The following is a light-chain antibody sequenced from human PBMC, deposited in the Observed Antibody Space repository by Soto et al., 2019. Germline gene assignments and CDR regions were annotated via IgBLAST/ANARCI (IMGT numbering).Light chain of an antibody. CDR2: GAS. CDR3: QQSYRSPYT. CDR1: QSINIY. Sequence: IQMTQSPSSLSASVGDRVTVTCRASQSINIYLNWYQQKPGKAPTLLIYGASSLQSGVPPRFSGGGSRTDFTLTISSLQPEDFATYYCQQSYRSPYTFGQGTKLEIK. V-gene: IGKV1-39*01. J-gene: IGKJ2*01.